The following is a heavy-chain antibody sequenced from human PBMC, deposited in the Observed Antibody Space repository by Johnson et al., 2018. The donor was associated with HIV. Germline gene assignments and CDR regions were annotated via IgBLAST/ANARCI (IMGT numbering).Heavy chain of an antibody. D-gene: IGHD6-19*01. CDR3: ARSGWYISYAFDI. CDR2: IYSGGST. CDR1: GFTVSSNY. J-gene: IGHJ3*02. Sequence: VQLVESGGGLVQPGGSLRLSCAASGFTVSSNYMSWVRQAPGKGLEWVSVIYSGGSTYYADSVMGRFTISRDNSKNTLYLQMNSLRAEDTAVYYCARSGWYISYAFDIWGQGTMVTVSS. V-gene: IGHV3-66*01.